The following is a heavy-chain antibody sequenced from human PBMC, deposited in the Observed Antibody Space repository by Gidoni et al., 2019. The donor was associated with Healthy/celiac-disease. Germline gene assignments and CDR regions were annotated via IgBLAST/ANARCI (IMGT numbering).Heavy chain of an antibody. J-gene: IGHJ4*02. CDR1: GFTFSSYA. D-gene: IGHD3-3*01. Sequence: EVQLVESGGGLVQPGGSLRLSCAASGFTFSSYAMSWVRQAPGKGLEWVSAISGSGGSTYYADSVKGRFTISRDNSKNTLYLQMNSLRAEDTAVYYCAKVSSPYDFWSGYYIATWGQGTLVTVSS. CDR3: AKVSSPYDFWSGYYIAT. CDR2: ISGSGGST. V-gene: IGHV3-23*04.